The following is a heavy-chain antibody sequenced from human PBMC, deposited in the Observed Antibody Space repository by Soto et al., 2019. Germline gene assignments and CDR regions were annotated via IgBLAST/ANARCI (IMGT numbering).Heavy chain of an antibody. V-gene: IGHV3-64D*06. D-gene: IGHD3-10*01. J-gene: IGHJ4*02. CDR2: ISSNGGST. CDR1: GFTFSSYA. CDR3: VKTMVRGVLDY. Sequence: GGSLRLSCSASGFTFSSYAMHWVRQAPGKGLEYVSAISSNGGSTYYADSVKGRFTISRDNSKNTLYLQMSSLRAEDTAVYYCVKTMVRGVLDYWGQGTLVTVSS.